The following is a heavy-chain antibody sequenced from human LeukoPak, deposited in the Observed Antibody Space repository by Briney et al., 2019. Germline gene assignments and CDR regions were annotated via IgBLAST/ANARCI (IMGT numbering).Heavy chain of an antibody. V-gene: IGHV3-23*01. CDR3: ARDIQLST. CDR1: GFTFSDYV. D-gene: IGHD5-24*01. CDR2: IRFSGANK. J-gene: IGHJ3*01. Sequence: GGSLRLSCAASGFTFSDYVMTWVRQAPGQGLDWVSLIRFSGANKYYADSVKGRFTISRDNSKDTLFLQMNSLRAEDTAIYYCARDIQLSTWGLGTMVTVSS.